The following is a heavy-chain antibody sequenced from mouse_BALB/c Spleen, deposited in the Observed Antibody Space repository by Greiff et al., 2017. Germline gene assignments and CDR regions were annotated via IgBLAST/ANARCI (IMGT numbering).Heavy chain of an antibody. CDR1: GYTFSSYW. D-gene: IGHD1-1*01. CDR3: ARGELRAWFAY. Sequence: VQLQQSGAELMKPGASVKISCKATGYTFSSYWIEWVKQRPGHGLEWIGEILPGSGSTNYNEKFKGKATFTADTSSTTAYMQLSSLTSEDSAVYYCARGELRAWFAYWGQGTLVTVSA. CDR2: ILPGSGST. J-gene: IGHJ3*01. V-gene: IGHV1-9*01.